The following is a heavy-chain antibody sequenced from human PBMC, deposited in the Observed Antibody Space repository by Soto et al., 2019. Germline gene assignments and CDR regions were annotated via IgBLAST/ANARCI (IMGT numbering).Heavy chain of an antibody. Sequence: PSETLSLTCTVSGGSISSGGYYWSWIPQHPGKGLEWIGYIYYSGSTYYNPSLKSRVTISVDTSKNQFSLKLSSVTAADTAVYYCARGYGSGNPFDYWGQGTLVTVSS. V-gene: IGHV4-31*03. CDR1: GGSISSGGYY. J-gene: IGHJ4*02. CDR2: IYYSGST. D-gene: IGHD3-10*01. CDR3: ARGYGSGNPFDY.